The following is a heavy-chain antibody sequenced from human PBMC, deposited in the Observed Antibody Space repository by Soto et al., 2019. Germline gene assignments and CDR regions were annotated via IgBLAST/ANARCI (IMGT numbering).Heavy chain of an antibody. CDR2: ISSSSSYI. CDR1: GFTFSSYS. J-gene: IGHJ6*02. D-gene: IGHD3-10*01. V-gene: IGHV3-21*01. CDR3: ARGSVRGSYYYYGMDV. Sequence: EVQLVESGGGLVKPGGSLRLSCAASGFTFSSYSMNWVRQAPGKGLEWVSSISSSSSYIYYADSVKGRITISRDNAKNSLYRQMNSLRAEDTAVYYCARGSVRGSYYYYGMDVWGQGTTVTVSS.